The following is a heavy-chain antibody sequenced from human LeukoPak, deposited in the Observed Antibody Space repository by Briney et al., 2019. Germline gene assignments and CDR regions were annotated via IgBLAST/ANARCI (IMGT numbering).Heavy chain of an antibody. D-gene: IGHD3-3*01. CDR1: GYTLTELS. CDR3: AGTIFGVVISYYGMDV. CDR2: FDHEDGET. V-gene: IGHV1-24*01. Sequence: ASVKVSCKVSGYTLTELSMHWVRQAPGKGLEWMGGFDHEDGETIYAQKFQGRVTITADESTSTAYMELSSLRSEDTAVYYCAGTIFGVVISYYGMDVWGQGTTVTVSS. J-gene: IGHJ6*02.